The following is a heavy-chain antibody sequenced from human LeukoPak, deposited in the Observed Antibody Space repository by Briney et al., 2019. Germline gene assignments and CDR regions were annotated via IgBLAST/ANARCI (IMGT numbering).Heavy chain of an antibody. V-gene: IGHV4-39*01. J-gene: IGHJ5*02. Sequence: PSETLSLTCTVSGGSISSSSYYWGWIRQPPGKGLEWIGSIYYSGSTYYNPSLKSRVTISVDTSKNQFSLKLSSVTAADTAVYYCVRHSAYVNWFDPWGQGTLVTVSS. D-gene: IGHD3-16*01. CDR1: GGSISSSSYY. CDR3: VRHSAYVNWFDP. CDR2: IYYSGST.